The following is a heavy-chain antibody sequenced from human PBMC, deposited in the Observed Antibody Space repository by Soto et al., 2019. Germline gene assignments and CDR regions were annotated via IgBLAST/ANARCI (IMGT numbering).Heavy chain of an antibody. D-gene: IGHD2-2*01. CDR3: AREQSGYCSRTSCYVAY. J-gene: IGHJ4*02. CDR2: INSDGSST. CDR1: GFTFSSYW. V-gene: IGHV3-74*01. Sequence: GGSLRLSCAASGFTFSSYWMHWVRQAPGKGLVWVSRINSDGSSTSYADSVKGRFTISRDNAKNTLYLQMDSLRAEDTAVYYCAREQSGYCSRTSCYVAYWGQGTLVTVSS.